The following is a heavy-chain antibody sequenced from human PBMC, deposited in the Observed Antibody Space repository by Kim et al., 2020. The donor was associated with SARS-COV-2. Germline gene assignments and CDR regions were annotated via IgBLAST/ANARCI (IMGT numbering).Heavy chain of an antibody. J-gene: IGHJ4*03. CDR2: ISYDGSNK. D-gene: IGHD5-12*01. Sequence: GGSLRLSCAASGFTFSSYGMHWVRQAPGKGLEWVAVISYDGSNKYYADSVKGRFTISRDNSKNTMYLQMNSLRAKDTAVYYCANDGTSFGYGCMGYLGYWGEGTLVSVSS. CDR3: ANDGTSFGYGCMGYLGY. CDR1: GFTFSSYG. V-gene: IGHV3-30*18.